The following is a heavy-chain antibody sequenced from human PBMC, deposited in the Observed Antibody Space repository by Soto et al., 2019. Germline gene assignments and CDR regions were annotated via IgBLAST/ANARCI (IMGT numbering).Heavy chain of an antibody. CDR3: AREGNVDTAMVRFDY. V-gene: IGHV4-59*01. CDR1: GGSISSYY. CDR2: IYYSGST. J-gene: IGHJ4*02. Sequence: SETLSLTCTVSGGSISSYYWSWIRQPPGKGLEWIGYIYYSGSTNYNPSLKSRVTISVDTSKNQFSLKLSSVTAADTAVYYCAREGNVDTAMVRFDYWGQGTLVTVSS. D-gene: IGHD5-18*01.